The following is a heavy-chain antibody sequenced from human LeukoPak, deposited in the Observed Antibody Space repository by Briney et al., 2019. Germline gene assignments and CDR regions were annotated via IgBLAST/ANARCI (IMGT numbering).Heavy chain of an antibody. J-gene: IGHJ3*02. CDR2: IYYTGST. CDR3: ARHANSDAFDI. D-gene: IGHD4/OR15-4a*01. V-gene: IGHV4-59*01. Sequence: SETLSLTCTVSGGSISSYYWSWIRQPPGKGLEWIGYIYYTGSTNSNPSLKSRGTISVDTSKNQFSLKLSSVTAADTAVYYCARHANSDAFDIWGQGTMVTVSS. CDR1: GGSISSYY.